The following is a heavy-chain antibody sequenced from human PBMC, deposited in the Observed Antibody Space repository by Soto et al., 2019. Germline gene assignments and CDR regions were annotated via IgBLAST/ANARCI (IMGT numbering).Heavy chain of an antibody. J-gene: IGHJ5*02. V-gene: IGHV1-18*01. CDR3: ARSCRSWILREFNS. CDR1: AYTFTNYG. Sequence: QVQLVQSGGEVKKPGASVKVSCKASAYTFTNYGISWVRQAPGQGLEWMGWSSAYNGNINYAQKFRGRVTMTTDTPTSSSYLAARSLRSDEPAVYYCARSCRSWILREFNSWGQGTLVNVSS. D-gene: IGHD6-13*01. CDR2: SSAYNGNI.